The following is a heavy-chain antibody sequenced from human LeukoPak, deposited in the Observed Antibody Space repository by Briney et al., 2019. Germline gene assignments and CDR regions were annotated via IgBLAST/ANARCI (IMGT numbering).Heavy chain of an antibody. Sequence: ASVKVSCKASGYTFSSYDIGWVRQAPGQGLEWMGWISGHNDNINYAQKVQGRVTMTTDTSTNTAYMELRSLRPDDTAVYYCARVYYDSSGYYVPADYWGQGTLVTVSS. V-gene: IGHV1-18*01. D-gene: IGHD3-22*01. CDR1: GYTFSSYD. J-gene: IGHJ4*02. CDR2: ISGHNDNI. CDR3: ARVYYDSSGYYVPADY.